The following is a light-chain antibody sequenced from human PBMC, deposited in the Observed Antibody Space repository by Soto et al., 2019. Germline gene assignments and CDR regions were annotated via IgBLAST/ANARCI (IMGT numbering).Light chain of an antibody. Sequence: EIVLTHSPGTLSLSPCQRATLAFSASQSVSNRYLAWYQQKPGQAPRLLIYGASSRATGVPDRISGSGSGTDFALTINRLEAEDFAVYYCQQYASSPWTFGQGTKVDIK. CDR1: QSVSNRY. CDR2: GAS. V-gene: IGKV3-20*01. J-gene: IGKJ1*01. CDR3: QQYASSPWT.